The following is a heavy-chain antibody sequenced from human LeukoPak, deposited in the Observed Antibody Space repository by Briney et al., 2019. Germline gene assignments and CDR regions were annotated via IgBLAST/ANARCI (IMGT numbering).Heavy chain of an antibody. V-gene: IGHV3-66*01. CDR3: ARESTGVGATLTDAFDI. Sequence: GGSLRLSCAASGFTVSSNYMSWVRQAPGKGLEWDSVIYSGGSTYYADSVKGRFTISRDNSKNTLYLQMNSLRAEDTAVYYCARESTGVGATLTDAFDIWGQGTMVTVSS. CDR2: IYSGGST. CDR1: GFTVSSNY. D-gene: IGHD1-26*01. J-gene: IGHJ3*02.